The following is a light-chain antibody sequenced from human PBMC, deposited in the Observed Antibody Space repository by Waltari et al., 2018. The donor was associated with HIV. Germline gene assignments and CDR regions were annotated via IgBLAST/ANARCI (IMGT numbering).Light chain of an antibody. V-gene: IGKV1-39*01. CDR3: QQTYTAPKT. CDR1: QSISTF. Sequence: SPLPASVGDRVTITCRASQSISTFLNWYQQKPGKAPDLLISGASSVQSGVPSRFSGSGSGTDFILTISSLQPEDFATYYCQQTYTAPKTFGQGTTVDIK. CDR2: GAS. J-gene: IGKJ1*01.